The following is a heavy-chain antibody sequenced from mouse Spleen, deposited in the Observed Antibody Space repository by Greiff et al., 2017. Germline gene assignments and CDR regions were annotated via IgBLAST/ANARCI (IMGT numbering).Heavy chain of an antibody. CDR2: IDPSDSET. Sequence: QVQLQQSGAELAKPGASVKLSCKASGYTFTSYWMHWVKQRPIQGLEWIGNIDPSDSETHYNQKFKDKATLTVDKSSSTAYMQLSSLTSEDSAVYYCARRQLGGGYAMDYWGQGTSVTVSS. V-gene: IGHV1-52*01. D-gene: IGHD3-2*01. J-gene: IGHJ4*01. CDR3: ARRQLGGGYAMDY. CDR1: GYTFTSYW.